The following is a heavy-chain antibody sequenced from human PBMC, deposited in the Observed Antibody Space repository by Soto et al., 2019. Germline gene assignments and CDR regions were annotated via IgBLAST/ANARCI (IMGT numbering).Heavy chain of an antibody. CDR3: AHRRNWGYGLEVFDY. D-gene: IGHD5-18*01. V-gene: IGHV2-5*02. J-gene: IGHJ4*02. CDR1: GFSLSTSGVA. Sequence: QITLKESGPTLVKPTQTLTLTCTFSGFSLSTSGVAVGWIRQPPGKALDWLAFIYWDDDKHYSPSLKSRLSIPKNTYKNQVVLTRTNMDPVDTGTYYCAHRRNWGYGLEVFDYLGQGTLVTVSS. CDR2: IYWDDDK.